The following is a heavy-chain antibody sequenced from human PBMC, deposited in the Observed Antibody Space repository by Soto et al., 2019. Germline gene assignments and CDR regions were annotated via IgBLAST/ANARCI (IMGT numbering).Heavy chain of an antibody. Sequence: VSGPTLVNPTQTLTLTCTFSGFSLTTSGEAVGWIRQPPGKALEWLALIYWDDDKRSSPSLKSRLTITKDTSKNQVVLTMTNMEPVDTATYYCAHIPGSGQLLYSYYYYMDVWGKGTTVTVSS. D-gene: IGHD3-10*01. J-gene: IGHJ6*03. CDR1: GFSLTTSGEA. CDR2: IYWDDDK. CDR3: AHIPGSGQLLYSYYYYMDV. V-gene: IGHV2-5*02.